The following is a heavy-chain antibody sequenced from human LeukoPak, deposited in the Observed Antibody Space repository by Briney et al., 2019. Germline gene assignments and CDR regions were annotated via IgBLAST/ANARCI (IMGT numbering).Heavy chain of an antibody. J-gene: IGHJ4*02. Sequence: SETLSLTCTVSGGSISSYYWSWIRQPPGKGLEWIGYIYYSGSTNYNPSLKSRVTISVDTSKNQFSLKLSSVTAADTAVYYCAGRPPYFDWSFDYWGQGTLVTVSS. CDR3: AGRPPYFDWSFDY. V-gene: IGHV4-59*08. D-gene: IGHD3-9*01. CDR1: GGSISSYY. CDR2: IYYSGST.